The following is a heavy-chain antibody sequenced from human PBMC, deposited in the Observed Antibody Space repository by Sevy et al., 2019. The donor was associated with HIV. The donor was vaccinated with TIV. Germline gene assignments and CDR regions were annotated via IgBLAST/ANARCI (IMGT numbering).Heavy chain of an antibody. V-gene: IGHV4-4*07. CDR1: GGSISSYY. J-gene: IGHJ3*02. CDR3: ARDRYSGSWYGQDDAFDI. CDR2: IYTSGST. D-gene: IGHD6-13*01. Sequence: SETLSLTCTVSGGSISSYYWSWIRQPAGKGLEWIGRIYTSGSTNYNPSLKSRVTMSVDTSKNQFSLKLSSVTAADTAVYYCARDRYSGSWYGQDDAFDIWGQGTMVTVSS.